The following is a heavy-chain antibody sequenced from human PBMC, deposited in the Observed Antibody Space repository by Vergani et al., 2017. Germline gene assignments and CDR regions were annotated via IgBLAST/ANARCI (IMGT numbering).Heavy chain of an antibody. Sequence: QVQLVQSGAEVKKPGYSVKVSCKASGGTFSSYAISWVRQAPGQGLEWMGGIIPVFGTANYAQKFQGRVTMTADESTSTAYMEVSSLRAEDTAVYYCAGDRGSSPFDYWGQGTLVTVAS. V-gene: IGHV1-69*01. J-gene: IGHJ4*02. CDR3: AGDRGSSPFDY. CDR1: GGTFSSYA. D-gene: IGHD6-13*01. CDR2: IIPVFGTA.